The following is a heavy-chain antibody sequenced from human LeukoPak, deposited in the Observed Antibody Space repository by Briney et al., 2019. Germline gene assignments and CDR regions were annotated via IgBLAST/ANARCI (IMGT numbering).Heavy chain of an antibody. CDR1: GDSIIGYY. CDR2: IYNTLDT. V-gene: IGHV4-59*01. CDR3: ARRRYYDSTGYNPTYYFDY. D-gene: IGHD3-22*01. J-gene: IGHJ4*02. Sequence: SETLSLTCTVSGDSIIGYYWSWIRQPPGKRLEWSGYIYNTLDTTYNPSLESRVTISLDMSNKQFSLRLSSVTAADTAVYYCARRRYYDSTGYNPTYYFDYWGQGTLVTVSS.